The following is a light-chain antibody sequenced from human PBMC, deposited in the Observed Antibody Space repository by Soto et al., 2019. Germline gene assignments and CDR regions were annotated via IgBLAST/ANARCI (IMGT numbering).Light chain of an antibody. CDR3: QQANNFPPWT. V-gene: IGKV1-12*01. J-gene: IGKJ1*01. CDR1: EDIRRW. CDR2: AAS. Sequence: EIPLTQSPSSLSASIGDSVTITCRASEDIRRWLGWYQQKPGEAPKLLIFAASSLQSGVPSRFSGSGSGTHFTLTITSLQPDDFATYYCQQANNFPPWTFGQGTKV.